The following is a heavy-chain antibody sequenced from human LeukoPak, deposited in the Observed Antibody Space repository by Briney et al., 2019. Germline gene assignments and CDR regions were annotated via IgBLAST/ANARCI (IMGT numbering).Heavy chain of an antibody. D-gene: IGHD6-13*01. J-gene: IGHJ4*02. Sequence: SETLSLTCTVSGASFSSSTYYWGWIRQPPGKGLEWIWSIYYSGSTYYNPSLKSRVTMSVDTSKNQFSLKLRSVTAADTAVYYCARHAGGISATGTRPFDYWGQGTLVTVSS. CDR1: GASFSSSTYY. CDR3: ARHAGGISATGTRPFDY. V-gene: IGHV4-39*01. CDR2: IYYSGST.